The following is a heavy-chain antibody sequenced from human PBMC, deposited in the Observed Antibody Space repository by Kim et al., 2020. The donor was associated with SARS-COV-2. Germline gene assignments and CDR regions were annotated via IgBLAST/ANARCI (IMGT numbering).Heavy chain of an antibody. CDR1: GYSFTSYW. D-gene: IGHD6-19*01. V-gene: IGHV5-51*01. Sequence: GESLKISCKGSGYSFTSYWIGWVRQMPGKVLEWMGIIYPGDSDTRYSPSFQGQVTISADKSISTAYLQWSSLQASDTAMYYCAREQWLYAFDIWGQGTMVTVSS. J-gene: IGHJ3*02. CDR2: IYPGDSDT. CDR3: AREQWLYAFDI.